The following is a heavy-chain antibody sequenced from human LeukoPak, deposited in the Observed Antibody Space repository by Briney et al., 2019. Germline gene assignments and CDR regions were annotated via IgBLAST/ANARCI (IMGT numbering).Heavy chain of an antibody. CDR3: ARDLRSYNWFDP. CDR1: GGTFSSYV. Sequence: SVKVSCKASGGTFSSYVISWVRQAPGQGLEWMGGIIPIFGTANYAQKFQGRVTITTDESTSTAYMELSSLRSEDTAVYYCARDLRSYNWFDPWGQGTLVTVSS. CDR2: IIPIFGTA. J-gene: IGHJ5*02. D-gene: IGHD6-6*01. V-gene: IGHV1-69*05.